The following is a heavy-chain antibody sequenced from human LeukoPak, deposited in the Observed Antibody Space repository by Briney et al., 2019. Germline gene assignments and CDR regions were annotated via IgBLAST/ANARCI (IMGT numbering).Heavy chain of an antibody. D-gene: IGHD3-22*01. CDR2: IRRDGSNK. V-gene: IGHV3-30*02. CDR1: VLPLNSYH. CDR3: AKGKDGYDSSGSNWFDP. J-gene: IGHJ5*02. Sequence: GVPLSLSCGASVLPLNSYHMLWVRHARDKGLEGVTFIRRDGSNKYYGDSVKRRFTISRDNSKNTLYLQMNSLSAEDTAVYYCAKGKDGYDSSGSNWFDPWGQGTLVTVSS.